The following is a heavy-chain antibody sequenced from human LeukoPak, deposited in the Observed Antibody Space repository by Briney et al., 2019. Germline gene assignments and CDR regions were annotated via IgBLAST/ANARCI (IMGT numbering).Heavy chain of an antibody. V-gene: IGHV1-69*05. D-gene: IGHD5-18*01. CDR3: ASSTRGVHEYSYGGYFDY. CDR1: GYTFTGYY. Sequence: ASVKVSCKASGYTFTGYYMHWVRQAPGQGLEWMGGIIPIFATANYAQKFQGRVTITTDESTSTAYMELSSLRSEDTAVYYCASSTRGVHEYSYGGYFDYWGQGTLVTVSS. CDR2: IIPIFATA. J-gene: IGHJ4*02.